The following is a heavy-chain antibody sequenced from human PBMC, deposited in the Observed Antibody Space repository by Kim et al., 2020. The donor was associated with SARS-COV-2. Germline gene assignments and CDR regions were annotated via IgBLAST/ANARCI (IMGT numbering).Heavy chain of an antibody. J-gene: IGHJ6*02. CDR2: IYPGDSDT. CDR3: ARHLNYYDSSGYYPPYYYYGMDV. CDR1: GYSFTSYW. D-gene: IGHD3-22*01. Sequence: GESLKISCKGSGYSFTSYWIGWVRQMPGKGLEWMGIIYPGDSDTRYSPSFQGQVTISADKSISTAYLQWSSLKASDTAMYYCARHLNYYDSSGYYPPYYYYGMDVWGQGTTVTVSS. V-gene: IGHV5-51*01.